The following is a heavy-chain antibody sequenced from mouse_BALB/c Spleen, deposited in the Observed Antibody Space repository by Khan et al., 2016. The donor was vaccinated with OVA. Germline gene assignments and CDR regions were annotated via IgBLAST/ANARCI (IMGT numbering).Heavy chain of an antibody. J-gene: IGHJ1*01. CDR1: GYTFTNYG. Sequence: QIQLVQSGPELKKPGETVKISCKASGYTFTNYGMNWVKQAPGKGLKWMGWINTYSGEPTYADDFKGRSAFSLETSASTAYLQIKNLKNEDTATYFCERSHSYWYFGVLGARTTVTVSS. CDR2: INTYSGEP. V-gene: IGHV9-3-1*01. CDR3: ERSHSYWYFGV.